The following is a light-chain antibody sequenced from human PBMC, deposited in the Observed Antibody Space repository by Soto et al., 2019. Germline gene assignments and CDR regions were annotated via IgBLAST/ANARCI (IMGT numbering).Light chain of an antibody. CDR2: EVN. J-gene: IGLJ1*01. Sequence: QSALTQPASVSGSLGQSITISCTGTRSDIGGYNFVSWYQQHPGKAPKLMIFEVNNRPSGVSNRFSGSKSGNTAFLTISGLQAEDEADYFCSSYTNIYTLVVFGGGTKVTVL. CDR3: SSYTNIYTLVV. V-gene: IGLV2-14*01. CDR1: RSDIGGYNF.